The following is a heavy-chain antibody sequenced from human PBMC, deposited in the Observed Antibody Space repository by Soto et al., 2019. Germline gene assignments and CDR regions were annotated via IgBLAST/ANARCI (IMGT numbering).Heavy chain of an antibody. Sequence: QVQLQESGPGLVKPSQTLSLTCTVSGGSISSGGYYWSWIRQHPGKGLEWIGYIYYSGSTYYNPSLKSRVTISVDTSKNQFSLKLSSVTAADTAVYYCARDAGYYDILTGYYKGDAFDIWGQGTMVTVSS. D-gene: IGHD3-9*01. J-gene: IGHJ3*02. V-gene: IGHV4-31*03. CDR1: GGSISSGGYY. CDR3: ARDAGYYDILTGYYKGDAFDI. CDR2: IYYSGST.